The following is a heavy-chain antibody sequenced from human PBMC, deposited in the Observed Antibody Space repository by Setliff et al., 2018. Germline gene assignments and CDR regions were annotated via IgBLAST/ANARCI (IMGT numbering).Heavy chain of an antibody. CDR3: ARPPQLPLLSPGWFDP. J-gene: IGHJ5*02. CDR1: GYTFTGYY. D-gene: IGHD2-15*01. CDR2: INPNSGGT. V-gene: IGHV1-2*02. Sequence: GASVKVSCKASGYTFTGYYMHWVRQAPGQGLEWMGWINPNSGGTNYAQKFQGRVTMTWDTSISTAYMELSSLRSDDTAVYYCARPPQLPLLSPGWFDPWGQGTLVTVSS.